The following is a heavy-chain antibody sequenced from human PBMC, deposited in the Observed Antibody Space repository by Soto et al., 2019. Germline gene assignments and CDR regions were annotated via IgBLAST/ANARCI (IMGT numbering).Heavy chain of an antibody. CDR3: ARDKSIVGATTGFDY. V-gene: IGHV4-59*01. D-gene: IGHD1-26*01. J-gene: IGHJ4*02. CDR2: IYYSGST. Sequence: SETLSLTCTVSGGSISSYYWSWIRQPPGKGLEWIGYIYYSGSTNYNPSLKSRVTISVDTSKNQFSLKLSSVTAADTAVYYCARDKSIVGATTGFDYWGQGTLVTVSS. CDR1: GGSISSYY.